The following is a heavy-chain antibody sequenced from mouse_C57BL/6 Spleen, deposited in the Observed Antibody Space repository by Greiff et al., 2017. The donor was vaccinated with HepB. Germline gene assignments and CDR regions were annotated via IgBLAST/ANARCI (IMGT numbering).Heavy chain of an antibody. CDR3: ARSRYYGSSYAMDY. CDR2: IYPGSGNT. Sequence: VQLVESGPELVKPGASVKISCKASGYSFTSYYIHWVKQRPGQGLEWIGWIYPGSGNTKYNEKFKGKATLTADTSSSTAYMQLSSLTSEDSAVYYCARSRYYGSSYAMDYWGQGTSVTVSS. J-gene: IGHJ4*01. V-gene: IGHV1-66*01. CDR1: GYSFTSYY. D-gene: IGHD1-1*01.